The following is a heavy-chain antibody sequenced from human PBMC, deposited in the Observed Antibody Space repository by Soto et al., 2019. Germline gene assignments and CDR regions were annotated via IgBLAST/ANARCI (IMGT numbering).Heavy chain of an antibody. CDR3: VKSDLYCSGGSCYSGTFDY. CDR1: GFTFSSHA. CDR2: IRVSVGSP. J-gene: IGHJ4*02. Sequence: PGGSLRLSCAASGFTFSSHAMSWIRQAPGKGLDWVSAIRVSVGSPYYADSVKGRFTISRDNSKNTAYLQMNSLRAEDTAVYYCVKSDLYCSGGSCYSGTFDYWGQGTLVTVSS. D-gene: IGHD2-15*01. V-gene: IGHV3-23*01.